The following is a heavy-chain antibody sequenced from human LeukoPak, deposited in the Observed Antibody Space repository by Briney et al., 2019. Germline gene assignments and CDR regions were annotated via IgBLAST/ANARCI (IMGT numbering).Heavy chain of an antibody. CDR1: GFTFSSYA. J-gene: IGHJ3*02. D-gene: IGHD6-19*01. CDR2: ISYDGSNK. CDR3: AAPSNLQWLVLWRGAFDI. Sequence: GGSLRLSCAASGFTFSSYAMHWVRQAPGKGLEWVAVISYDGSNKYYADSVKGRFTISRDNSKNTLYLQMNSLRAEDTAVYYCAAPSNLQWLVLWRGAFDIWGQGTMVTVSS. V-gene: IGHV3-30-3*01.